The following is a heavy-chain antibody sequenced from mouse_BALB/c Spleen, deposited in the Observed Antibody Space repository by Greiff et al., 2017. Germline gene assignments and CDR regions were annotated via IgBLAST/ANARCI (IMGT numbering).Heavy chain of an antibody. V-gene: IGHV1-7*01. Sequence: QVQLQQSGAELAKPGASVKMSCKASGYTFTSYWMHWVKQRPGQGLEWIGYVNPSTGYTEYNQKFKDKATLTADKSSSTAYMQLSSLTSEDSAVYYCARRLGSFDYWGQGTTLTVSS. CDR1: GYTFTSYW. J-gene: IGHJ2*01. D-gene: IGHD4-1*01. CDR3: ARRLGSFDY. CDR2: VNPSTGYT.